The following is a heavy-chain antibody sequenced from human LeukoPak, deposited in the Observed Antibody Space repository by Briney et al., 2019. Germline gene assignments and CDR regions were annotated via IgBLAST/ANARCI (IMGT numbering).Heavy chain of an antibody. CDR3: ARDKDGYNYYFDY. V-gene: IGHV3-30-3*01. J-gene: IGHJ4*02. Sequence: GGSLRLSCAASGFTSNSCTMHWVRQAPGKGLEWVAVISSDGSSEYYADSVKGRFTISRDNSKNTLYLQMNSLRAEDTAVYYCARDKDGYNYYFDYWGQGTLVTVSS. CDR2: ISSDGSSE. D-gene: IGHD5-24*01. CDR1: GFTSNSCT.